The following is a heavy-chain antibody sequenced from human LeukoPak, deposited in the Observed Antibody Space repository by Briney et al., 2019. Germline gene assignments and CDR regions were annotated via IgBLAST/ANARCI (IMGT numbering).Heavy chain of an antibody. CDR1: GYTFNYYY. D-gene: IGHD3-10*01. Sequence: ASVKVSCKASGYTFNYYYMHWVRQAPGQGREWMGWINPSSGATNYAQKFQGRVTMTRDTSVSTAYMELTRLRSDDSAVFYCIRGPGHYFDYWGQGTVVTVPS. V-gene: IGHV1-2*02. CDR2: INPSSGAT. J-gene: IGHJ4*02. CDR3: IRGPGHYFDY.